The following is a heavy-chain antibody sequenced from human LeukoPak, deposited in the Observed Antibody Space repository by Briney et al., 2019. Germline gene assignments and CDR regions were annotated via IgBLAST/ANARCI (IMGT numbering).Heavy chain of an antibody. J-gene: IGHJ4*02. CDR2: MNPNSGNT. V-gene: IGHV1-8*01. D-gene: IGHD6-6*01. CDR3: ARGRSSSSILEY. CDR1: GYTFISHD. Sequence: ASVKVSCKASGYTFISHDINWVRQATGQGLEWMGWMNPNSGNTDYAQKFQGRVTITRNTSISTVYMELSSLTSEDTALYYCARGRSSSSILEYWGQGNLVTVSS.